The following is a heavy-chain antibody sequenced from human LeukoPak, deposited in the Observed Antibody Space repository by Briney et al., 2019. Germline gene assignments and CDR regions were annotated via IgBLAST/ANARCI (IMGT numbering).Heavy chain of an antibody. J-gene: IGHJ5*02. Sequence: GGSLRLSCAASGFXFSNAWITWVRQAPGKGLEWVGRIKNKGDGGTTDYAAPVKGRFTISRDDSKNTLCLQMNSLKTEDTAVYYCAAITGRGGFDPWGQGTVVTVSS. D-gene: IGHD2-8*02. CDR2: IKNKGDGGTT. CDR3: AAITGRGGFDP. V-gene: IGHV3-15*01. CDR1: GFXFSNAW.